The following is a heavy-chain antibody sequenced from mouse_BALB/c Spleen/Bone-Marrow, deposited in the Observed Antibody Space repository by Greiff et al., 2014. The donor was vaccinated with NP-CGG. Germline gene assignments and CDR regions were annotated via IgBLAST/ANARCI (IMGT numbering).Heavy chain of an antibody. CDR1: GFTFSTYG. CDR3: TNRGRSDERNDMDY. Sequence: EVHLQQSGGDLVKPGGSLKLSCAASGFTFSTYGMSWVRQTLDKRLEWVATIYSGGSYTYYPDSVKGRFTISRDNAKNTLYLQMSSQKTDDTAKYYGTNRGRSDERNDMDYWGQGTSVTVSS. CDR2: IYSGGSYT. J-gene: IGHJ4*01. D-gene: IGHD3-1*01. V-gene: IGHV5-6*01.